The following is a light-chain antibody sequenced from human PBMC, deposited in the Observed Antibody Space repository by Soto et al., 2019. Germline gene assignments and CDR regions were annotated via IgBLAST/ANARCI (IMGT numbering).Light chain of an antibody. CDR3: QQFYNYPRT. CDR1: QSVSGW. Sequence: DIQMTQSPSTPSGSVGDRVTITCRASQSVSGWLAWYQQKPGEAPKLLIYDASALPRGVPSRFSGSGSGTDFTLTISYLQSEDFGTYYCQQFYNYPRTFGQGTKVDI. V-gene: IGKV1-5*01. J-gene: IGKJ1*01. CDR2: DAS.